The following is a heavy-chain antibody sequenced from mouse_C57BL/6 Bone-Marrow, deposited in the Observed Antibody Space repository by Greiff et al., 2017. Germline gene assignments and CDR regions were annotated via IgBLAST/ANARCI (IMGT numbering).Heavy chain of an antibody. CDR2: IWSGGST. D-gene: IGHD2-5*01. V-gene: IGHV2-2*01. Sequence: VKLQESGPGLVQPSQSLSISCTVSGFSLTSSGVHWVRPSPGKGLEWLGVIWSGGSTDHNAAFLSRLGIIRDKSNSQVFVKMNRLQADDTAIYYCARKGSNCERAMDYWGQGTSVTVSS. CDR1: GFSLTSSG. J-gene: IGHJ4*01. CDR3: ARKGSNCERAMDY.